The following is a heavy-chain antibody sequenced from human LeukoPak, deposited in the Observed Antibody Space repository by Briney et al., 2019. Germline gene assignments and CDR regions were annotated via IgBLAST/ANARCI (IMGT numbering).Heavy chain of an antibody. CDR1: GFTFSDYY. CDR3: ARGGSITYYDYVWGSYRHVGYFDY. Sequence: SGGSLRLSCAASGFTFSDYYMSWIRQAPGKGLEWVSYISSSSSYTNYADSVKGRFTISRDNAKNSLHLQMNSLRAEDTAVYYCARGGSITYYDYVWGSYRHVGYFDYWGQGTLVTVSS. D-gene: IGHD3-16*02. V-gene: IGHV3-11*06. J-gene: IGHJ4*02. CDR2: ISSSSSYT.